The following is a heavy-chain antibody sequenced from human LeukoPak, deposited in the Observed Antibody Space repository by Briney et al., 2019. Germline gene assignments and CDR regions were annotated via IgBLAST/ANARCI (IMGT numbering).Heavy chain of an antibody. CDR1: GFSVTSNH. CDR3: ARDSSSYYFDH. D-gene: IGHD6-6*01. V-gene: IGHV3-66*01. Sequence: GGSLRLSCAASGFSVTSNHMNWVRQAPGKGLEWVSIIYTGGTTHYADSLNDRFTISRDDSINTLYLQMNSLRAEDTAVYYCARDSSSYYFDHWGQGTLVTVSS. CDR2: IYTGGTT. J-gene: IGHJ4*02.